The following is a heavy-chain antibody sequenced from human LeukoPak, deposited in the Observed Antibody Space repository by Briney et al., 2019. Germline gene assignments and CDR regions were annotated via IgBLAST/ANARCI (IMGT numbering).Heavy chain of an antibody. CDR2: IRYDGSNK. J-gene: IGHJ4*02. D-gene: IGHD5-18*01. CDR3: AKGQLWLSGY. Sequence: GGSLSLSCAASGFTFSSYGMHWVRQAPGKGLEWVAFIRYDGSNKYYADSVKGRFTISRDNSKNTLYLQMNSLRAEDTAVYYCAKGQLWLSGYWGQGTLVTVSS. V-gene: IGHV3-30*02. CDR1: GFTFSSYG.